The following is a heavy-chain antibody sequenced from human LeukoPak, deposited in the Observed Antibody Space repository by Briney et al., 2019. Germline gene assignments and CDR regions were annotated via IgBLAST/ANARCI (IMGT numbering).Heavy chain of an antibody. D-gene: IGHD2-2*03. Sequence: SVKVSCKASGGTFRNYAISWVRQAPGRGLELMGGIIPIFGTPNYAQKFQGRLTITTDESKTTAYMELTSLRIEDTAVYYCASGYCSSSACYRTRPNNYMDVWGKGTTVTVSS. CDR3: ASGYCSSSACYRTRPNNYMDV. V-gene: IGHV1-69*05. CDR2: IIPIFGTP. CDR1: GGTFRNYA. J-gene: IGHJ6*03.